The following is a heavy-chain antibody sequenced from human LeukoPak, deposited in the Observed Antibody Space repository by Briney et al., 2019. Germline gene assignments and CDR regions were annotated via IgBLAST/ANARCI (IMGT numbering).Heavy chain of an antibody. Sequence: GGSLRLSCAASGFTFSDYYMSWVRQTPGKGLEWVAHIKQDGSAKYYVDSVKGRFTISRDNAKNSLYLQMNSLRAEDTAVYYCARHDNSGNYRFDYWGQGTLVTVSS. CDR1: GFTFSDYY. D-gene: IGHD3-22*01. J-gene: IGHJ4*02. CDR3: ARHDNSGNYRFDY. V-gene: IGHV3-7*01. CDR2: IKQDGSAK.